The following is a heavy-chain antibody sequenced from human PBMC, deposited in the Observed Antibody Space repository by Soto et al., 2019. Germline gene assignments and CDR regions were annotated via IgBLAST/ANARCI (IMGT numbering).Heavy chain of an antibody. CDR3: TKDTHGGEGQYCDTTRCAPEYFHH. CDR1: GFIFNAFA. Sequence: EVQLLESGGGLVQPGGSLRLSCAASGFIFNAFAISWVRQSPGKGLEWVSGISASGGGTYYADSVKGRLTISRDNSRNIVYLQMNSLTGEDTALYYCTKDTHGGEGQYCDTTRCAPEYFHHWGQGTLVAVSS. J-gene: IGHJ1*01. D-gene: IGHD2-2*01. CDR2: ISASGGGT. V-gene: IGHV3-23*01.